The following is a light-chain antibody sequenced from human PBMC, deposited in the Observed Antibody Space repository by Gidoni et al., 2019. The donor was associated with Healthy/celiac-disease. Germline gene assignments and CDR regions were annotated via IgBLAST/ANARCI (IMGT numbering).Light chain of an antibody. CDR3: QQRSNWLT. V-gene: IGKV3-11*01. CDR1: QSVSSY. J-gene: IGKJ4*02. Sequence: DIVLTQSPATLSLSPGERATLSCRASQSVSSYLAWYQQKPGQAPRLLIYDASNRATGIPARFSGSGSGTDFTLTISSLEPEDFAGYYCQQRSNWLTFGGGTKVGIK. CDR2: DAS.